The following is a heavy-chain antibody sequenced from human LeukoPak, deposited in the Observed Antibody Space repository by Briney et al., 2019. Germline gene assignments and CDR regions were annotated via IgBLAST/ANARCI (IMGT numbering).Heavy chain of an antibody. CDR3: ARLESLNFDH. D-gene: IGHD5-24*01. Sequence: SETLSLTCAVSGYSISSGYYWGWIRPPPGKGLEWIGSIYHSGSTYYNPSLKSRVTISVDTSKNQFSLKLSSVPAADTAVYYCARLESLNFDHWGQGTLVTVSS. CDR2: IYHSGST. V-gene: IGHV4-38-2*01. CDR1: GYSISSGYY. J-gene: IGHJ4*02.